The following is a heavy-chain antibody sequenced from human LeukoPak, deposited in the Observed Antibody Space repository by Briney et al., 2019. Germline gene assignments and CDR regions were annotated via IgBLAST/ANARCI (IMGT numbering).Heavy chain of an antibody. CDR3: ARWQKYQLPYGYFDL. CDR1: GGSISSGSYY. J-gene: IGHJ2*01. V-gene: IGHV4-61*02. CDR2: IYTSGST. D-gene: IGHD2-2*01. Sequence: PSQTLSLTCTVSGGSISSGSYYWSWIRQPAGEGLEWIGRIYTSGSTNYNPSLKSRVTISVDTSKNQFSLKLSSVTAADTAVYYCARWQKYQLPYGYFDLWGRGTLVTVSS.